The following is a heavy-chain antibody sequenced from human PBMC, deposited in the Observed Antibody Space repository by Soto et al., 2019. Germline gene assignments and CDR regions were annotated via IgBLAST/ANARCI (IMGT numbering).Heavy chain of an antibody. V-gene: IGHV4-30-2*01. D-gene: IGHD3-22*01. CDR3: ARGGDYDSSGYYGNYFDY. J-gene: IGHJ4*02. CDR1: GGAIISGGYS. CDR2: IYHSGST. Sequence: SETLSLTCAVAGGAIISGGYSWSWIRQPPGKGLEWIGYIYHSGSTYYNPSLKSRVTISVDRSKNQFSLKLSSVTAADTAVYYCARGGDYDSSGYYGNYFDYWGQGTLVTVSS.